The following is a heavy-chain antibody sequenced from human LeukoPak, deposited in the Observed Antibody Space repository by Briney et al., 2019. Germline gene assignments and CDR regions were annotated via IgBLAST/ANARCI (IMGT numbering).Heavy chain of an antibody. D-gene: IGHD6-13*01. CDR1: GGSISSGSYY. Sequence: PSETLSLTCTVSGGSISSGSYYWSWIRQPAGKGLEWIGRIYTSGSTNYNPSLKSRVTISVDTSKNQFSLKLSSVTAADTAVYYCARDKEGVGAAAGTVYYYYYMDVWGKGTTVTVSS. V-gene: IGHV4-61*02. CDR2: IYTSGST. CDR3: ARDKEGVGAAAGTVYYYYYMDV. J-gene: IGHJ6*03.